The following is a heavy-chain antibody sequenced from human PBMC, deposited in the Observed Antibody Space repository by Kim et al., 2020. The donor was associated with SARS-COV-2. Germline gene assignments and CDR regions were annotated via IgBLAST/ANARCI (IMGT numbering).Heavy chain of an antibody. CDR3: ARFQHGSGSYLDPFDI. CDR1: GGSLSPYY. D-gene: IGHD3-10*01. CDR2: MHYSGRA. V-gene: IGHV4-59*01. Sequence: SETLFLTCTVSGGSLSPYYWSWIRQPPGKGLEWIGYMHYSGRANYSPSLKSRVAISVDTAQNHFSLNLTSVTAADTAKYFCARFQHGSGSYLDPFDIWGQGTLVTVSS. J-gene: IGHJ3*02.